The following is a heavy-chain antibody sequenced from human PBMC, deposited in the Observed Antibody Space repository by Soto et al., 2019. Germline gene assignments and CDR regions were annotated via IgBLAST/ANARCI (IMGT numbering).Heavy chain of an antibody. J-gene: IGHJ4*02. CDR3: ASAEYSSSSVGSWDY. V-gene: IGHV1-8*01. CDR1: GYTFTRYD. CDR2: MNPNIGNT. Sequence: ASVKVSCKASGYTFTRYDINWVRQAPGQGLEWMGGMNPNIGNTNYAQKFQGRVTMTRNNSTSTAYMELSSLRSEDTAVYYCASAEYSSSSVGSWDYWGQGTLVTVSS. D-gene: IGHD6-6*01.